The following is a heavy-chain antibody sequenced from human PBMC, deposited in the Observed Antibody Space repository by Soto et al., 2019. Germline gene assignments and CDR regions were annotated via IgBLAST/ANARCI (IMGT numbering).Heavy chain of an antibody. CDR3: ARDPYDYVWGSYRRPLYFDY. J-gene: IGHJ4*02. Sequence: GGSLRLSCAASGFTFSSYGMHWVRQAPGKGLEWVAVIWYDGSNKYYADSVKGRFTISRDNSKNTLYLQMNSLRAEDTAVYYCARDPYDYVWGSYRRPLYFDYWGQGTLVTVSS. CDR1: GFTFSSYG. CDR2: IWYDGSNK. D-gene: IGHD3-16*02. V-gene: IGHV3-33*01.